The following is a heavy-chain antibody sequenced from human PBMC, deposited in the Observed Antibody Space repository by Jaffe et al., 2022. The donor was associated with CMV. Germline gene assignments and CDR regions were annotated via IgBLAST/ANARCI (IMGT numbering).Heavy chain of an antibody. V-gene: IGHV4-39*01. J-gene: IGHJ4*02. CDR1: GGSISSSPYY. CDR3: GTFAVGATAVDY. Sequence: QLQLQESGPGRVKPSETLSLTCSVSGGSISSSPYYWAWIRQPPGKGLEWIGTIYYTGITFYNPSLSSRVSISVDTSNNQFSVKVNSVTAADTAIYYCGTFAVGATAVDYWGQGTLVTVSS. D-gene: IGHD1-26*01. CDR2: IYYTGIT.